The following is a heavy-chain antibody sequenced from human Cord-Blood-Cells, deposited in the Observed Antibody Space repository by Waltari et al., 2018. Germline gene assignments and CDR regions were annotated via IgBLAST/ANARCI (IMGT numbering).Heavy chain of an antibody. Sequence: QVQLQQWGAGLLKPSETLSLTCAVYGGSFSGYYWSWLRQPPGKGLEWIGEINHSGSTNYNPSLKSRVTISVDTSKNQFSLKLSSVTAADTAVYYCARVQPNSSSWYGDAFDIWGQGTMVTVSS. V-gene: IGHV4-34*01. CDR3: ARVQPNSSSWYGDAFDI. J-gene: IGHJ3*02. CDR1: GGSFSGYY. CDR2: INHSGST. D-gene: IGHD6-13*01.